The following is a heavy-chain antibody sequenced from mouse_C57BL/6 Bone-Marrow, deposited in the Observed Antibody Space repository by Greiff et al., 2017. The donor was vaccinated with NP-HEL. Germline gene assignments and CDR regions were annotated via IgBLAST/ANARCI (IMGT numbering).Heavy chain of an antibody. CDR2: IDPSDSYT. D-gene: IGHD1-1*01. CDR1: GYTFTSYW. CDR3: ARRDYYGSYWYFDV. Sequence: VQLQQPGAELVMPGASVKLSCKASGYTFTSYWMHWVKQRPRQGLEWIGEIDPSDSYTNYNQKFKGKSTLTVDKSSSTAYMQLSSLTSEDSAVYYCARRDYYGSYWYFDVWGTGTTVTVSS. J-gene: IGHJ1*03. V-gene: IGHV1-69*01.